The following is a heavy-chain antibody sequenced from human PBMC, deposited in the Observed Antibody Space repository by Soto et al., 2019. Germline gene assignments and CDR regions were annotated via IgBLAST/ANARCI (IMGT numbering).Heavy chain of an antibody. CDR3: ARGRMYSSSWYDFRGYYYGMDV. D-gene: IGHD6-13*01. CDR2: MNPNSGNT. V-gene: IGHV1-8*01. CDR1: GYTFTSYD. Sequence: ASVKVSCKASGYTFTSYDINWVRQATGQGLEWMGWMNPNSGNTGHAQKFQGRVTMTRNTSISTAYMELSSLRSEDTAVYYCARGRMYSSSWYDFRGYYYGMDVWGQGTTVTVSS. J-gene: IGHJ6*02.